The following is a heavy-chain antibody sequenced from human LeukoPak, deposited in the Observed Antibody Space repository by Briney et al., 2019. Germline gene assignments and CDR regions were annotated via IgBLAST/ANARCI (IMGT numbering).Heavy chain of an antibody. CDR1: GGSISSSSYY. CDR3: ARRKRGQGYYFDY. Sequence: SETLSLTCTVSGGSISSSSYYWGWIRQPPGKGLEWIGSIYYSGSTYYNPSLKSRVTISVDTSKNQFSLKLSSVTAADTAVYYCARRKRGQGYYFDYWGRGTLVTVSS. J-gene: IGHJ4*02. V-gene: IGHV4-39*01. D-gene: IGHD5-12*01. CDR2: IYYSGST.